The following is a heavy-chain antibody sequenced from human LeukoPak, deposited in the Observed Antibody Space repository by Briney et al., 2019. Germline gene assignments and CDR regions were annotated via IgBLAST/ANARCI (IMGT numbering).Heavy chain of an antibody. D-gene: IGHD6-13*01. J-gene: IGHJ3*02. CDR3: ANRDSSSWYGWAFDI. CDR1: GYTFTGYY. Sequence: ASVKVSCKASGYTFTGYYMHWVRQAPGQGLEWMGWINPNSGGTNYAQKFQGRVTMTRDTSISTAYMELSRLRSDDTAVYYCANRDSSSWYGWAFDISGQGTMVTVSS. CDR2: INPNSGGT. V-gene: IGHV1-2*02.